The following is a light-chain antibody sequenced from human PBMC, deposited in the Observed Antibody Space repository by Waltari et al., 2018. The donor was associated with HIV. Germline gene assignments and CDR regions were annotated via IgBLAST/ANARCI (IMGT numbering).Light chain of an antibody. CDR3: SSYTTSSTLGM. Sequence: QSALTQPASVSGSPGQSITISCTGTSSDVGGFNYVSWYQPHPGKAPKLMIYGVSNRPSGVSNRFSGSKSGNTASLTISGLQAEDEADYYCSSYTTSSTLGMFGGGTKLTVL. V-gene: IGLV2-14*01. CDR1: SSDVGGFNY. CDR2: GVS. J-gene: IGLJ3*02.